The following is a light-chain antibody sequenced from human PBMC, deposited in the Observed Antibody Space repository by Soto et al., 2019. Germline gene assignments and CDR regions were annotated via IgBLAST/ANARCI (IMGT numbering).Light chain of an antibody. J-gene: IGKJ5*01. CDR3: QQYSSSPT. CDR1: QSVSSNY. V-gene: IGKV3-20*01. Sequence: EIVLTQSPGTLSLSPGERATLSCRASQSVSSNYLAWYQQKPGQAPRLLIYAASSRATGIPDRFSGSGSGTDFTLTISRLEPEDFAVYYCQQYSSSPTFGPGTRLEIK. CDR2: AAS.